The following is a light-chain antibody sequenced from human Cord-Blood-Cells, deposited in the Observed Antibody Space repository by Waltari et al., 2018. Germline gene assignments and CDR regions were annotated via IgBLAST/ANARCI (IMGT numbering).Light chain of an antibody. Sequence: QSALTQPPPASGSPGQSVTISSTGTSSDVGGHNYDSWYQKHPGKAPKIMISEVSKRPSGVPDRFSGSKSGNTASLTVSRLQAEDEADYYCSSYAGSNYVFGTGTKVTVL. V-gene: IGLV2-8*01. J-gene: IGLJ1*01. CDR2: EVS. CDR1: SSDVGGHNY. CDR3: SSYAGSNYV.